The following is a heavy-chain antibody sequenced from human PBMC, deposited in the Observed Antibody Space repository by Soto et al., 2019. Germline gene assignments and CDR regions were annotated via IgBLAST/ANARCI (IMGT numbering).Heavy chain of an antibody. CDR2: INPSSSHI. J-gene: IGHJ3*01. CDR1: GFTFSAYH. Sequence: EVQLVESGGGLVMPGGSLRLSCAASGFTFSAYHMNWVRQAPGKGLEWVSSINPSSSHIYYADSVRCRFTISTDDSKNSVSLQMNNLRTEDAALYYCARGYCGGGGCYPRRDDFDLWGQGTMVNVSS. CDR3: ARGYCGGGGCYPRRDDFDL. V-gene: IGHV3-21*04. D-gene: IGHD2-15*01.